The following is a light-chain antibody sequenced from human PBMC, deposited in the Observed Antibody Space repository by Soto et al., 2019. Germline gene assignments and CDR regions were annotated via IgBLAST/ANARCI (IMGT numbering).Light chain of an antibody. Sequence: EIVLTQSPATLSLSPGERATLSCRASQSLSSYLAWYQQKPGQAPRLLIHDASNRATGIPARFSGSGSGTDFTLTISSLEPEDFAVYYCQQRGNWSPLTFGGGTKVEIK. J-gene: IGKJ4*01. CDR2: DAS. CDR1: QSLSSY. CDR3: QQRGNWSPLT. V-gene: IGKV3-11*01.